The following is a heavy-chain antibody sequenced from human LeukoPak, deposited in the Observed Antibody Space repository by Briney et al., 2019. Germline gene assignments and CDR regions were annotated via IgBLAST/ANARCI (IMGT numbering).Heavy chain of an antibody. CDR1: GFTFTTYA. D-gene: IGHD1-1*01. V-gene: IGHV3-23*01. CDR2: IRGGGET. CDR3: AKANWISNADAVW. Sequence: GGSLRLSCAAVGFTFTTYAMSWVRQPPARGLEWVSSIRGGGETLYADSVKGRFTLSRDDSRNTVFLQLNNLRVEDTAIYYCAKANWISNADAVWWGQGTVVTVSS. J-gene: IGHJ4*02.